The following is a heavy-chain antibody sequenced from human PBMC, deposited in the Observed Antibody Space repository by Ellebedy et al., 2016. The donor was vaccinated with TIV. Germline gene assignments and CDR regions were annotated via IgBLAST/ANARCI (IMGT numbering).Heavy chain of an antibody. D-gene: IGHD3-10*01. CDR3: ARETYGSGSYESSFQH. Sequence: ASVKVSCKVSGYTLTELSMHWVRQAPGQGLEWMGRILPFLGIANYAQKFQGRVTITADKSTNTAYMDLSSLRSEDTAVYYCARETYGSGSYESSFQHWGQGTLVTVSS. J-gene: IGHJ1*01. CDR2: ILPFLGIA. CDR1: GYTLTELS. V-gene: IGHV1-69*04.